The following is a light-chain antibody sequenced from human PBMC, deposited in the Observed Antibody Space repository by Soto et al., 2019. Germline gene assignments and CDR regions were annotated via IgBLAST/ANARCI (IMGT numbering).Light chain of an antibody. V-gene: IGLV1-44*01. J-gene: IGLJ3*02. Sequence: QSVLTQPPSASGTPGQRVTISCSGSSSNIGSNTVNWYQQLPGTAPKLLIFINDQRPSGVPDRFSGSKSGTSASLAISGLHSEDEADYYCAAWDDSLSTLLFGGGTKLTVL. CDR2: IND. CDR1: SSNIGSNT. CDR3: AAWDDSLSTLL.